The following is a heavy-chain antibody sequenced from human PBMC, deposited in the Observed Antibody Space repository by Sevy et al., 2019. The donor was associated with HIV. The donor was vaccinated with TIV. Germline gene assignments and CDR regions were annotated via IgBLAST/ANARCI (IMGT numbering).Heavy chain of an antibody. J-gene: IGHJ4*02. Sequence: GGSLRLSCAASGFTFSSYSMNWVRQAPGKGLEWVSSISGSSSYIYYADSVKGRFTISRDNAKNSLYLQMNSLRAEDTAVYYCARDGYYYDSSGYLHSWGQGTLVTVSS. CDR3: ARDGYYYDSSGYLHS. V-gene: IGHV3-21*01. CDR1: GFTFSSYS. CDR2: ISGSSSYI. D-gene: IGHD3-22*01.